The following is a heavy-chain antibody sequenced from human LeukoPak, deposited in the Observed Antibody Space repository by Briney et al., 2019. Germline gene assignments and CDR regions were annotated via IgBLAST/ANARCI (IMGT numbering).Heavy chain of an antibody. Sequence: GESLKISCKGSGYSFSSYWIGGVRQIPGKGRGGRGTVWPGDSDTRYSPSFQGRVTISADKSISTAYLQWSSLKASDTAMYYCARRGGSIPSPLFDYWGQGPLVTVSS. V-gene: IGHV5-51*01. CDR2: VWPGDSDT. CDR3: ARRGGSIPSPLFDY. D-gene: IGHD1-26*01. CDR1: GYSFSSYW. J-gene: IGHJ4*02.